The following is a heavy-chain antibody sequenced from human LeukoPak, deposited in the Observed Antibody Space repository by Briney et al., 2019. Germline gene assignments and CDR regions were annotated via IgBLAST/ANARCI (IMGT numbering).Heavy chain of an antibody. D-gene: IGHD3-22*01. V-gene: IGHV3-48*03. CDR3: ARETRGHYYDSSGPDH. CDR1: GFTFRSYE. J-gene: IGHJ5*02. CDR2: VSSSDSTS. Sequence: GGSLRLSCAASGFTFRSYEMNWVRQAPGKGLEWVSYVSSSDSTSHYADSVKGRFTISRDNAKNSLYLQMNSLRVEDMGVYYCARETRGHYYDSSGPDHWGQGTLVTVSS.